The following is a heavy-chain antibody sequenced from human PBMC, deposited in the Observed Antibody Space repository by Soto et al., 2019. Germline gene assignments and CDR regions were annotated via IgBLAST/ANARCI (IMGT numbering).Heavy chain of an antibody. D-gene: IGHD6-19*01. Sequence: EVQLLESGGGLVQPGGSLRLSCTASGFTFSYYAMSWVRQAPGKGLEWLSAISGSGDSTYYADSVKGRFTISRDNSKNTLYLQMNSLRAEDTAVYYCAKDYTSGWFYFDYWGRGTLVTVSS. J-gene: IGHJ4*02. CDR3: AKDYTSGWFYFDY. V-gene: IGHV3-23*01. CDR2: ISGSGDST. CDR1: GFTFSYYA.